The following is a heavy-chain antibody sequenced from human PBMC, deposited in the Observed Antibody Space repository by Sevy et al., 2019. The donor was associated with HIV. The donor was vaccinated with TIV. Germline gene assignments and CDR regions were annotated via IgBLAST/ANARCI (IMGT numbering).Heavy chain of an antibody. Sequence: GESLKISCKGSGYSFTSYWIGWVRQMPGKGLEWMGIIYPGDSDTRYSPSFQGQVTISADKHISTAYLQWSSLKASDTAMYYCARRPMVQGDFFDYWGQGTLVTVSS. CDR2: IYPGDSDT. CDR1: GYSFTSYW. CDR3: ARRPMVQGDFFDY. V-gene: IGHV5-51*01. J-gene: IGHJ4*02. D-gene: IGHD3-10*01.